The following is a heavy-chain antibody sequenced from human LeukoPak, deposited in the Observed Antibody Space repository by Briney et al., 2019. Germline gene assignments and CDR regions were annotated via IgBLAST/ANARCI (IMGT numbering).Heavy chain of an antibody. J-gene: IGHJ6*03. D-gene: IGHD3-3*01. Sequence: GGSLILSCAASGFTFSSYWMSWVRQAPGKGLEWVANIKQDESEKYYVDSVKGRFTISRDNAKNSLYLQMNSLRAEDTAVYYCARDQGFSYYFYYMDVWGKGTTVTVSS. CDR3: ARDQGFSYYFYYMDV. CDR1: GFTFSSYW. CDR2: IKQDESEK. V-gene: IGHV3-7*01.